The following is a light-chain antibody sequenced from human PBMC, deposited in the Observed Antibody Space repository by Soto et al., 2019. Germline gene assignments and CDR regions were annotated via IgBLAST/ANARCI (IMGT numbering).Light chain of an antibody. CDR3: QQYNNWPRT. V-gene: IGKV3-15*01. Sequence: EIVLTQSPCTLSLSPGERATLSFRASQSVSSSYLAWYQQKPGQAPRLLIHGATTRATGIPARFSGSGSGTEFTLTISSLQSEDFAVYYCQQYNNWPRTFGQGTKVDNK. J-gene: IGKJ1*01. CDR1: QSVSSSY. CDR2: GAT.